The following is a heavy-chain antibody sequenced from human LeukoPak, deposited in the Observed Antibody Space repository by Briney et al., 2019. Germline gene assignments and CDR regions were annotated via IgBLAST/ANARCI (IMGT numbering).Heavy chain of an antibody. D-gene: IGHD3-10*01. CDR1: GYTFTSYG. V-gene: IGHV1-18*01. Sequence: AASVKVSCKASGYTFTSYGISWVRQAPGQGLEWMGWISAYNGNTNYAQKLQGRVTMTTDTSTSTAYMELRSLRSDDTAVYYCARAGLWFGELLSVPYYYHMDVWGKGTTVTISS. J-gene: IGHJ6*03. CDR3: ARAGLWFGELLSVPYYYHMDV. CDR2: ISAYNGNT.